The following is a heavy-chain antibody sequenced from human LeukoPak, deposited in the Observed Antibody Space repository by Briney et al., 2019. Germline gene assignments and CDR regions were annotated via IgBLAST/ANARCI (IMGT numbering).Heavy chain of an antibody. Sequence: YYSGSTYYNPSLKSRVTISVDTSKNQFSLKLSSVTAADTAVYYCARAGYSSGWYNYYFDYWGQGTLVTVSS. CDR3: ARAGYSSGWYNYYFDY. CDR2: YYSGST. V-gene: IGHV4-30-4*01. J-gene: IGHJ4*02. D-gene: IGHD6-19*01.